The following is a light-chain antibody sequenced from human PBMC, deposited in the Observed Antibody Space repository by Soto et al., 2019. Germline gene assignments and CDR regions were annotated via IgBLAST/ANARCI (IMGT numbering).Light chain of an antibody. J-gene: IGLJ2*01. Sequence: QSVLAQPPSASGTPGQTVTISCSGGSSNIKTNGVSWYQQVPGAAPKLLIYSNSQRPSGAPVRFSGSKSGTSASLAISGLQSEDEATYHCSTWDDSLNGLIFGGGTQLTVL. CDR3: STWDDSLNGLI. CDR1: SSNIKTNG. V-gene: IGLV1-44*01. CDR2: SNS.